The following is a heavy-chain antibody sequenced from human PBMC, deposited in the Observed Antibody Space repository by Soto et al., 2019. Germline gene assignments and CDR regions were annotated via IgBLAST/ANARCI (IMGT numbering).Heavy chain of an antibody. D-gene: IGHD6-6*01. CDR3: ARPTASRELVY. Sequence: ASVKVSCKASGYTFTDYFLHCVRQAPGHGLEWMGWVNPKNGDTSYAQKFQDMVTMTRDTAISSAYMELTSLRSDDTAVYYCARPTASRELVYWGQGTPVTVSS. CDR2: VNPKNGDT. V-gene: IGHV1-2*02. CDR1: GYTFTDYF. J-gene: IGHJ4*02.